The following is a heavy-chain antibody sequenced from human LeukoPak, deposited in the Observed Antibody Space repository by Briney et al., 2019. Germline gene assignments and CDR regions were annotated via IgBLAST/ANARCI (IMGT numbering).Heavy chain of an antibody. D-gene: IGHD2/OR15-2a*01. CDR2: ISSSSSYI. CDR3: ARDWFHAIDY. V-gene: IGHV3-21*01. CDR1: GFTFSSYS. Sequence: KPGGSLRLSCAASGFTFSSYSMNWVRQAPGKGLEWVSSISSSSSYIYYADSVKGRFTISRDNAKNTLYLQMNSLRAEDTAVYYCARDWFHAIDYWGQGTLVTASS. J-gene: IGHJ4*02.